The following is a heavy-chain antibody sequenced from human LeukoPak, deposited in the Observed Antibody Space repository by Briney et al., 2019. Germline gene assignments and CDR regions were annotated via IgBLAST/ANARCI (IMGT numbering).Heavy chain of an antibody. CDR3: ASGAYSFYYMDV. Sequence: SETLSLTCSVSGYSISSGYYWGWIRQPPGKRLEWIGSIYHSGSTHYNPSLKSRVTISVDTSKNQFSLKLSSVTAADTAVYYCASGAYSFYYMDVWGKGTTVTISS. J-gene: IGHJ6*03. CDR2: IYHSGST. V-gene: IGHV4-38-2*02. D-gene: IGHD5-18*01. CDR1: GYSISSGYY.